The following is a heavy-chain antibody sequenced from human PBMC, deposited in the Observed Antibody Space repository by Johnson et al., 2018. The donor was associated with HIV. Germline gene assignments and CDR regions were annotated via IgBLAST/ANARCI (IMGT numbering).Heavy chain of an antibody. CDR2: IKSKADGGTT. CDR1: GFIFSSYG. Sequence: VQLVESGGGVVQPGGSLRLSCAASGFIFSSYGMHWVRQAPGKGLEWVGRIKSKADGGTTDYAAPVKGRFTISRDDSKNTLYLQMNSLRAEDTAVYYCARVRGWLQHDAFDIWGQGTMVTVSS. J-gene: IGHJ3*02. CDR3: ARVRGWLQHDAFDI. D-gene: IGHD5-24*01. V-gene: IGHV3-15*01.